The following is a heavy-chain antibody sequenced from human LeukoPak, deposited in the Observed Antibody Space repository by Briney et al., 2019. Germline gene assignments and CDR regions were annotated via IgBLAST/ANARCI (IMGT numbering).Heavy chain of an antibody. CDR1: GFIFSSFT. J-gene: IGHJ4*02. D-gene: IGHD4-17*01. CDR3: TRGSYGDYGY. Sequence: PGGSLRLSCATSGFIFSSFTMNWVRQAPGRGLEWVSSINSGSNSIYYADSVTGRFTISRDNAKNSLYLQMNSLRAEDTAVYYCTRGSYGDYGYWGQGAPVTVSS. V-gene: IGHV3-21*01. CDR2: INSGSNSI.